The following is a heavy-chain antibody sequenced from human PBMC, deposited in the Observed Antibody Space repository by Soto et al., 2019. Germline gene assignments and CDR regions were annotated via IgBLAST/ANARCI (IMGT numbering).Heavy chain of an antibody. V-gene: IGHV3-72*01. D-gene: IGHD2-21*01. CDR2: IRKKVNSYTT. Sequence: PGGSLRLSCAASGFTFSDHYMDWVRQAPGKGLEWVGRIRKKVNSYTTQYAASVKGRFTISRDDSKNSLYLQMNSLETEDTAVYYCARVIEGGAFKYYLDYWGQGALVTVSS. CDR3: ARVIEGGAFKYYLDY. CDR1: GFTFSDHY. J-gene: IGHJ4*02.